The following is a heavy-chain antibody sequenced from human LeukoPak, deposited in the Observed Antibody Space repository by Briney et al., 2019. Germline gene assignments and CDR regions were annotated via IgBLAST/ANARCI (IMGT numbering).Heavy chain of an antibody. CDR3: ARDVEYDSSGYYYVGHWFDP. V-gene: IGHV4-39*07. J-gene: IGHJ5*02. Sequence: SETLSLTCTVSGGSISSSGYYWGWIRQPPGKGLEWIGSVYCRGSTYYNPSLNSRVTISVDTSKNQFSLKLSSVTAADTAVYYCARDVEYDSSGYYYVGHWFDPWGQGTLVTVSS. CDR2: VYCRGST. CDR1: GGSISSSGYY. D-gene: IGHD3-22*01.